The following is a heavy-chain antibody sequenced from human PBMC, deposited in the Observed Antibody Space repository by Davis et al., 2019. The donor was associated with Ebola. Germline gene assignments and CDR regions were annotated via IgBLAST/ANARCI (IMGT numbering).Heavy chain of an antibody. J-gene: IGHJ5*02. CDR1: GGSFSGYY. V-gene: IGHV4-34*01. CDR2: INHSGST. Sequence: PSETLSLTCAVYGGSFSGYYWSWIRQPPGKGLEWIGEINHSGSTNYNPSLKSRVTISVDTSKNQFSLKLSSVTAADTAVYYCARSYYYDSSGYYWRGWFDPWGQGTLVTVSS. CDR3: ARSYYYDSSGYYWRGWFDP. D-gene: IGHD3-22*01.